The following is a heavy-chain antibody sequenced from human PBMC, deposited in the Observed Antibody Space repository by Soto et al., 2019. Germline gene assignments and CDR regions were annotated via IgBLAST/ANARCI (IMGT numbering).Heavy chain of an antibody. J-gene: IGHJ3*02. CDR1: GFTVNNTA. V-gene: IGHV3-23*01. Sequence: GGSLRLSCAASGFTVNNTAMTWVRQAPGKGLEWVSAFSGRSKSTYYATSVKGRFTISEDNSKNTLYLQMNSLRAEDTALYYCAKGIDCGADCHSYDTFDIWGQGTVVTVSS. CDR2: FSGRSKST. D-gene: IGHD2-21*02. CDR3: AKGIDCGADCHSYDTFDI.